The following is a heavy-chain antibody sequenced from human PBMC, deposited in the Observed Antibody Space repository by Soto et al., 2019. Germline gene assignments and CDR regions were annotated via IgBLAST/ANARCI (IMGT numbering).Heavy chain of an antibody. D-gene: IGHD3-10*01. CDR3: ARGLKSYGSGPQTAYYGMDV. CDR2: IYYSGST. J-gene: IGHJ6*02. V-gene: IGHV4-59*12. CDR1: GGSISSYY. Sequence: SETLSLTCTVSGGSISSYYWSWIRQPPGKGLEWIGYIYYSGSTNYNPSLKSRVTISVDTSKNQFSLKLSSVTAADTAVYYCARGLKSYGSGPQTAYYGMDVWGQGTTVTVSS.